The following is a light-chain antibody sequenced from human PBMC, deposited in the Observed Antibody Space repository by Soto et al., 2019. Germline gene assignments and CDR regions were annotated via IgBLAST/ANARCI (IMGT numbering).Light chain of an antibody. CDR2: TNN. CDR1: SSNIGSNP. V-gene: IGLV1-44*01. Sequence: QSVLTQPPSASGTPGQRVTISCSGSSSNIGSNPVNWYRQHLPGTAPKVLILTNNQRPSGVPDRFSGSKSGTSASLDISGLQSEDEADYYCATWDDSLSGYVFGTGTKLTVL. J-gene: IGLJ1*01. CDR3: ATWDDSLSGYV.